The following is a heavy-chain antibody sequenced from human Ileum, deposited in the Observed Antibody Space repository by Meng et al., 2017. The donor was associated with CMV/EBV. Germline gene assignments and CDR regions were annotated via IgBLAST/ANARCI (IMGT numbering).Heavy chain of an antibody. J-gene: IGHJ4*02. V-gene: IGHV3-30*02. D-gene: IGHD1-26*01. CDR1: RLRLNNYA. CDR2: IRHDGSFR. CDR3: AKDSGVAGALDF. Sequence: YRLRLNNYAMHWVRQGRGKGLEGVAFIRHDGSFRYYVDSVKGRFTISRDNSKNTLFLQMNSLRVEDTALYYCAKDSGVAGALDFWGQGTLVTVSS.